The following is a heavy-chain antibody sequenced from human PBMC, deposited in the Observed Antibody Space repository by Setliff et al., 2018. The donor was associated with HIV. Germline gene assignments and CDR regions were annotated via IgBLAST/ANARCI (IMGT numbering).Heavy chain of an antibody. V-gene: IGHV4-59*01. Sequence: SSETLSLTCTVSGDSSGTYYWSWIRQPPGKGLEWIGNSHYRGSTNYNPALKSRVTISVYTPKNQFSLNLSSVTAADTAVYYCARDGPWIEYWGQGTLVTVSS. D-gene: IGHD3-3*01. J-gene: IGHJ4*02. CDR1: GDSSGTYY. CDR2: SHYRGST. CDR3: ARDGPWIEY.